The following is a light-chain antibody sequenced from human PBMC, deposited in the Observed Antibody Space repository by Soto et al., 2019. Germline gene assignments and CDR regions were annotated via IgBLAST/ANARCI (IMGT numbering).Light chain of an antibody. CDR2: GAS. CDR3: QQYNNWQDA. J-gene: IGKJ2*01. Sequence: EIVMTQSPATLSVSPGERATLSCRASQSVSSNLAWYQQKPGQAPRLLIYGASTRATGIPARFSGSGSGTEFTFTISSLQSEDFAVYYCQQYNNWQDAFGQGTKLEIK. V-gene: IGKV3-15*01. CDR1: QSVSSN.